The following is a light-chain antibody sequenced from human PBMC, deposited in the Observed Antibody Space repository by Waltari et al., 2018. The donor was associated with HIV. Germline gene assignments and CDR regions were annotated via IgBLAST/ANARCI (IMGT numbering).Light chain of an antibody. CDR1: SSTIGNNY. V-gene: IGLV1-51*01. CDR3: GTWDSSLGAGV. J-gene: IGLJ3*02. CDR2: DNN. Sequence: QSVLTQPPSVSAAPGQTVTISCSGGSSTIGNNYVSWYQQLPGTAPKLLIYDNNRRPSGIPDRFSGSKSGTSATLAITGLQTGDEADYYCGTWDSSLGAGVFGGGTKLTVL.